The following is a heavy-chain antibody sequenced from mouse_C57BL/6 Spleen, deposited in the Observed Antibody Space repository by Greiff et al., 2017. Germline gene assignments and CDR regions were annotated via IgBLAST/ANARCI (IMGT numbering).Heavy chain of an antibody. D-gene: IGHD1-1*01. CDR2: IFPVSGAT. CDR1: GYTFTDHF. V-gene: IGHV1-11*01. CDR3: ALGELRFNYAMDY. J-gene: IGHJ4*01. Sequence: VQLQQSGAELASPGASVTLSCTASGYTFTDHFMNWVKKRPGQGLEWIGRIFPVSGATNYNQKFLGQAPFSVDRSSSTVYMVLNSLTSEDHAVYYCALGELRFNYAMDYWGQGTSVTVSS.